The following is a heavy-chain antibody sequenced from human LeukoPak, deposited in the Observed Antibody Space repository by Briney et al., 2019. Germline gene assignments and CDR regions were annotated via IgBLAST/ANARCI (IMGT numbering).Heavy chain of an antibody. CDR2: INPSGGST. J-gene: IGHJ4*02. CDR1: GYTFTGYY. D-gene: IGHD2-21*02. Sequence: ASVKVSCKASGYTFTGYYMHWVRQAPGQGLEWMGIINPSGGSTSYAQKFQGRVTMTRDTSTSTVYMELSSLRSEDTAVYYCAREVAYCGGNCYSCDYWGQGTLVTVSS. CDR3: AREVAYCGGNCYSCDY. V-gene: IGHV1-46*01.